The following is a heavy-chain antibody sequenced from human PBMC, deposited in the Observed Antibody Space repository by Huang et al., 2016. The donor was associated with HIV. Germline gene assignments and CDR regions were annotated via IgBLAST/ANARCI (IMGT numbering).Heavy chain of an antibody. CDR3: AKHLGGRRGFTFIVLFGAFDM. CDR1: GFTFGSYA. D-gene: IGHD3-3*01. V-gene: IGHV3-23*01. CDR2: TTASGGST. Sequence: EVQLLESGGGLAQPGGSLRLSCTASGFTFGSYAMNWGRQAPGKGVEGVSGTTASGGSTYYAKSVKGRFTISRDNSKNTLYLQMNSLRAEDTALYYCAKHLGGRRGFTFIVLFGAFDMWGQGTMVTVST. J-gene: IGHJ3*02.